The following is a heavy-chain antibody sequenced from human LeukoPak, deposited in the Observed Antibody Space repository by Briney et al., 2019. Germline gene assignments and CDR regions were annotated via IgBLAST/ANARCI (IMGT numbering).Heavy chain of an antibody. J-gene: IGHJ4*02. CDR1: GFTFSSYA. CDR2: ISDSGTST. Sequence: GGSLRLSCAASGFTFSSYAMSWVRQAPGKGLEWVSTISDSGTSTYYADSVKGRFTISRDNSKNTLYLQMNSLRAEDTAVYYCAKAPTGYSSSWFDYWGQGALVTVSS. V-gene: IGHV3-23*01. CDR3: AKAPTGYSSSWFDY. D-gene: IGHD6-13*01.